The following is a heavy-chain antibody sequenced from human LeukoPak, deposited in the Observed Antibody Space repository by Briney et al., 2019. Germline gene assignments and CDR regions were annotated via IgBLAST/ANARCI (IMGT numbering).Heavy chain of an antibody. CDR2: INHSGST. Sequence: SETLSLTCAVYGGSFSGYYWSWIRQPPGKGLEWIGEINHSGSTNYNPSLKSRVTISVDTSKNQFSLKLSSVTAADTAVYYCARASRRDCSSTSCYRWLFDYWGQGTLVTVSS. J-gene: IGHJ4*02. CDR3: ARASRRDCSSTSCYRWLFDY. D-gene: IGHD2-2*01. V-gene: IGHV4-34*01. CDR1: GGSFSGYY.